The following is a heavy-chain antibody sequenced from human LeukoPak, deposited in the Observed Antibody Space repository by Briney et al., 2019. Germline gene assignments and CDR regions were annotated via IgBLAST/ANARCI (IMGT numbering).Heavy chain of an antibody. J-gene: IGHJ5*02. D-gene: IGHD5-24*01. CDR1: GGSINSYY. Sequence: PSETLSLTCIVSGGSINSYYWSWIRQPPGKGLDCIGYIYYSGTTNYNPSLKSRVTISVDTSKNQFSLKLSSVTAADTALYYCARGGGYKGNWFDPWAQGTLVTVSS. CDR2: IYYSGTT. V-gene: IGHV4-59*12. CDR3: ARGGGYKGNWFDP.